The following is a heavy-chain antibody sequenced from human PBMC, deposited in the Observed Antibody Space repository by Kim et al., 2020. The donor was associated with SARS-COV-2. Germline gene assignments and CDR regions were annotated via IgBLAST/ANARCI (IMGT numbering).Heavy chain of an antibody. CDR3: ARVPGGYSYGLGYDY. V-gene: IGHV3-7*03. J-gene: IGHJ4*02. Sequence: GGSLRLSCAASGFTFSSYWMSWVRQAPGKGLEWVANIKQDGSEKYYVDSVKGRFTISRDNAKNSLYLQMNSLRAEDTAVYYCARVPGGYSYGLGYDYWGQGTLVTVSS. CDR2: IKQDGSEK. CDR1: GFTFSSYW. D-gene: IGHD5-18*01.